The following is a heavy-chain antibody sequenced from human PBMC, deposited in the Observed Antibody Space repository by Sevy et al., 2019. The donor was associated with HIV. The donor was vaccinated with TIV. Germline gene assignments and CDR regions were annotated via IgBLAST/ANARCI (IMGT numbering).Heavy chain of an antibody. D-gene: IGHD5-18*01. CDR3: GSPGGYRYGSLLDY. CDR2: INHNSGDT. V-gene: IGHV1-2*02. CDR1: GYTFTAYF. J-gene: IGHJ4*02. Sequence: ASVKVSCKASGYTFTAYFIHWVRQAPGQGLEWMGGINHNSGDTNYAPKFQGRVTVTRDTSSSTAYMELSRLSSDDTAVYYCGSPGGYRYGSLLDYWGQGTLVTVSS.